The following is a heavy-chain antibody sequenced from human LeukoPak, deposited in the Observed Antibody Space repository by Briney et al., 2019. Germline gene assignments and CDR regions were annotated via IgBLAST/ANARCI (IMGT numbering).Heavy chain of an antibody. Sequence: SETPSLTCTVSGGSISSSSYYWGWIRQPPGKGLEWIGSIFYSGSTYYNPSLKSRVTVSLDTSTNQFSLKLSSVTAADTAVYYCARVGQPVGATGNFDYWGQGTLVTVSS. CDR2: IFYSGST. D-gene: IGHD1-26*01. CDR1: GGSISSSSYY. V-gene: IGHV4-39*07. J-gene: IGHJ4*02. CDR3: ARVGQPVGATGNFDY.